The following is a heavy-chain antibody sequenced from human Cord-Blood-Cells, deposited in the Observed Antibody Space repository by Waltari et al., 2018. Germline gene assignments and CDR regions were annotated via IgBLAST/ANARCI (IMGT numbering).Heavy chain of an antibody. J-gene: IGHJ4*02. CDR3: ARGGSGYYYGSGSYYGY. Sequence: QVQLQQWGAGLLKPSETLSLTCAVFGGSFSGYYWSWIRQPPGKGLEWIGEINNSGSTNYNPAHKSRVTISVDTSKNQCSLKLSSVTAADTAVYYCARGGSGYYYGSGSYYGYWGQGTLVTVSS. V-gene: IGHV4-34*01. CDR1: GGSFSGYY. D-gene: IGHD3-10*01. CDR2: INNSGST.